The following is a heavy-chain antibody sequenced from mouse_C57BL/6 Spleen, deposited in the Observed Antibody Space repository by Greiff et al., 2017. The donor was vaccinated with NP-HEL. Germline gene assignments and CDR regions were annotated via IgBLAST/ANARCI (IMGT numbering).Heavy chain of an antibody. CDR2: IDPSDSET. CDR1: GYTFTSYW. D-gene: IGHD3-2*02. Sequence: QVQLQQPGAELVRPGSSVKLSCKASGYTFTSYWMHWVKQRPIQGLEWIGNIDPSDSETHYNQKFKDKATLTVDKSSSTAYMQLSSLTSEDSAVYYCARCEAQAGFDYWGQGTTLTVSS. CDR3: ARCEAQAGFDY. J-gene: IGHJ2*01. V-gene: IGHV1-52*01.